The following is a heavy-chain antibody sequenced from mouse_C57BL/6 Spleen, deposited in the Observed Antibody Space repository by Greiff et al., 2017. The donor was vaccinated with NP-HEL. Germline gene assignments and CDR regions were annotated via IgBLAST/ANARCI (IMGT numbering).Heavy chain of an antibody. Sequence: VQLQQSGPELVKPGASVKISCKASGYTFTDYYMNWVKQSHGKSLEWIGDINPNNGGTSYNQKFKGKAKLTVDKSSSTAYMELRSLTSEDSAVYYCARGATVGATGGGFAYWGQGTLVTVSA. J-gene: IGHJ3*01. D-gene: IGHD1-1*01. CDR1: GYTFTDYY. V-gene: IGHV1-26*01. CDR2: INPNNGGT. CDR3: ARGATVGATGGGFAY.